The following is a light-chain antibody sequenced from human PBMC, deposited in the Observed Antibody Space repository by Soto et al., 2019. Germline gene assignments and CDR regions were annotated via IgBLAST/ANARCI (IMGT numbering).Light chain of an antibody. CDR2: KGS. Sequence: QSALTQPASVSGSPGQSITISCTGTSSDVGSYNLVSWYQQHPGKAPKLMIYKGSKRPSGVSNRFSGSKSGNTASLTVSGLQAEDEAHYYCCSYARSSTSVFGGGT. V-gene: IGLV2-23*01. J-gene: IGLJ3*02. CDR1: SSDVGSYNL. CDR3: CSYARSSTSV.